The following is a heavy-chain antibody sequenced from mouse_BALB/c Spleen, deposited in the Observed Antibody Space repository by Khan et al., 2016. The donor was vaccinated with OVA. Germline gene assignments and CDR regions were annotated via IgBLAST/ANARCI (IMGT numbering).Heavy chain of an antibody. CDR2: ISYSGRT. Sequence: EVQLQESGPGLVKPSQSLSLTCTVTGYSITSDYAWNWIRQFPGNKLEWMGYISYSGRTSYNPSLKSRISIPRDTSKNQFFLQLNSVTTEDTATYYCVRSVTITTVVATDFDYWGQGTTLTVSS. D-gene: IGHD1-1*01. CDR1: GYSITSDYA. V-gene: IGHV3-2*02. J-gene: IGHJ2*01. CDR3: VRSVTITTVVATDFDY.